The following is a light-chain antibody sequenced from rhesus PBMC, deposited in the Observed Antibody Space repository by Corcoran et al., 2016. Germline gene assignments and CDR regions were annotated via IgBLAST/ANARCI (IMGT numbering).Light chain of an antibody. CDR3: QETSNLFT. Sequence: EIVMTQSPATLSLSPGERATLSCRASQSVSSYLAWYQQKPGQAPRLLIYGASSRATGIPDRFSGRGSGTDVTLTISSLEPEDFAVYYCQETSNLFTFGPGTKLDIK. CDR1: QSVSSY. V-gene: IGKV3-31*02. J-gene: IGKJ3*01. CDR2: GAS.